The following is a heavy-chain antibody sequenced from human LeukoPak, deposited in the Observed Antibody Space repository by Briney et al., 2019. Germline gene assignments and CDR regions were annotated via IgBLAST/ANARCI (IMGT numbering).Heavy chain of an antibody. D-gene: IGHD2-2*01. CDR3: ARETGIVVVPAAAYAFDI. V-gene: IGHV1-2*02. CDR2: INPNSGGT. CDR1: GYTFTGYY. J-gene: IGHJ3*02. Sequence: ASVKVSCKASGYTFTGYYMHWVRQAPGQGLEWMGWINPNSGGTNYAQKFQGRVTMTRDTSISTAYMELSRLRSDDTAVYYCARETGIVVVPAAAYAFDIWGQGTMVTVSS.